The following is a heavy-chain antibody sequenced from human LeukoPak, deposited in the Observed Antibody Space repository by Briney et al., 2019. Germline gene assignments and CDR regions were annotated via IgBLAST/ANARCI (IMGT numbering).Heavy chain of an antibody. V-gene: IGHV4-59*12. CDR3: ARGGIVRTYDQ. CDR2: IYYSGIT. CDR1: GDSISSYY. D-gene: IGHD2/OR15-2a*01. J-gene: IGHJ4*02. Sequence: PSETLSLTCTVSGDSISSYYWHWFRQPPGKELEWIACIYYSGITHYNPSLKSRVTISLDTSKNQFSLRLSSVTAADTAVYYCARGGIVRTYDQWGQGTLVTVSS.